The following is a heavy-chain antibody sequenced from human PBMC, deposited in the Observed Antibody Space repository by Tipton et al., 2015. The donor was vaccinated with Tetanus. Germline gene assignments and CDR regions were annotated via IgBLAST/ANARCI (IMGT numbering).Heavy chain of an antibody. D-gene: IGHD6-13*01. Sequence: TLSLTCTVSGDSIGRTSPYWGWIRQPPGKGLEWIGHIYYSGSTNYNPALKSRVTISVDTSKNQFSLKLSSVTAADTAVYYCARSEQQLVRGYYYYYMDVWGKGTTVTVSS. CDR2: IYYSGST. V-gene: IGHV4-61*05. CDR3: ARSEQQLVRGYYYYYMDV. CDR1: GDSIGRTSPY. J-gene: IGHJ6*03.